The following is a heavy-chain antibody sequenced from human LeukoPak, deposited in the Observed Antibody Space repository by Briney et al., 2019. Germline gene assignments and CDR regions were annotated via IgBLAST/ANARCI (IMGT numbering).Heavy chain of an antibody. CDR3: ASAHYYDSSGYSFDY. CDR1: GFTFSDYY. CDR2: SSSSGSTI. J-gene: IGHJ4*02. D-gene: IGHD3-22*01. Sequence: GGSLRLTCAASGFTFSDYYMSWIRQAPGKGLEWVSCSSSSGSTIYYADSVKGRFTISRDNAKNSLYLQMNSLRAEDTAVYYCASAHYYDSSGYSFDYWGQGTLVTVSS. V-gene: IGHV3-11*01.